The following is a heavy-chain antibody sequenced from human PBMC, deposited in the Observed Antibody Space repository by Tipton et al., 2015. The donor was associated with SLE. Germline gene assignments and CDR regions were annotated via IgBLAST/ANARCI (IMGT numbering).Heavy chain of an antibody. CDR1: GGSISGGSYY. Sequence: TLSLTCTVSGGSISGGSYYWGWIRQPPGKGLEWIGSYYYSGSAAYNPSLKSRVTISVDTPKAQFSLRLTSVTAADTAVYYCARGSPTGTTRLDYWGRGTLVTVSS. D-gene: IGHD1-7*01. V-gene: IGHV4-39*01. CDR2: YYYSGSA. CDR3: ARGSPTGTTRLDY. J-gene: IGHJ4*02.